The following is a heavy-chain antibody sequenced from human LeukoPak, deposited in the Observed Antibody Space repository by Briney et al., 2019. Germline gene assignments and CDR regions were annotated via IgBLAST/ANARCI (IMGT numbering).Heavy chain of an antibody. V-gene: IGHV4-59*01. CDR1: GGSISSYY. CDR3: ARVTYYYDSSGYYFYYLDY. J-gene: IGHJ4*02. Sequence: SETLSLTCTVSGGSISSYYWSWIRQPPGKGLEWIGYIYYSGSTNYNPSLKSRVTISVDTSKNQFSLKLSSVTAADTAVYYCARVTYYYDSSGYYFYYLDYWGQGTLVTVSS. D-gene: IGHD3-22*01. CDR2: IYYSGST.